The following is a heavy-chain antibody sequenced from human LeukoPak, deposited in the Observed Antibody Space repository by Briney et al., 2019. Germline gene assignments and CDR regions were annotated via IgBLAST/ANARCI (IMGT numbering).Heavy chain of an antibody. CDR3: ASSLYSSSWYGAFDI. J-gene: IGHJ3*02. Sequence: SETLSLTCTVSGGSISSYYWSWIRQPPGKGLEWIGYIYYSGSTNYNPSLKSRVTISVDTSKNQFSLKLSSVTAADTAVYYCASSLYSSSWYGAFDIWGQGTMVTVSS. CDR1: GGSISSYY. D-gene: IGHD6-13*01. V-gene: IGHV4-59*01. CDR2: IYYSGST.